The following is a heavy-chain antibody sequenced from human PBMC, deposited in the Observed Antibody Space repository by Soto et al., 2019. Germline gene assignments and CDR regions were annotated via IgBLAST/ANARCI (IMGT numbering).Heavy chain of an antibody. CDR2: IYYSGST. CDR3: ARGPGIAAAGSPSDP. J-gene: IGHJ5*02. Sequence: QVQLQESGPGLVKPSETLSLTCTVSGGSISDYYWSWIRQPPGKGLEWIGYIYYSGSTNYNPSLKGRATISVDTSKNPVSLKLTSVTTADTAVYYCARGPGIAAAGSPSDPWGQGTLVTVSS. V-gene: IGHV4-59*01. CDR1: GGSISDYY. D-gene: IGHD6-13*01.